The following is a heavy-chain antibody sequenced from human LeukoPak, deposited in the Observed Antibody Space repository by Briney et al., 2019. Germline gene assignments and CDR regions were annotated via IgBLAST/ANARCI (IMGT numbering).Heavy chain of an antibody. CDR3: ARDSAYCGGDCYV. CDR2: IPSGGGT. V-gene: IGHV3-23*01. Sequence: GSLRLSCAASGFTFSTYGMSWVRQAPGKGLQWVSTIPSGGGTYYADSVKGRFTISRDNAKNSLYLQMNSLRAEDTAVYYCARDSAYCGGDCYVWGQGTLVTVSS. J-gene: IGHJ4*02. D-gene: IGHD2-21*02. CDR1: GFTFSTYG.